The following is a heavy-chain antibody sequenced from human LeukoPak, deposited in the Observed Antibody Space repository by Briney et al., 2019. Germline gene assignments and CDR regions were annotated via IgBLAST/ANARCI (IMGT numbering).Heavy chain of an antibody. CDR1: GFTLRNYK. J-gene: IGHJ4*02. CDR3: ARDDPTVTTGPPVGS. CDR2: ISRSSSYI. Sequence: GGSLRLSCATWGFTLRNYKMNGVRQAPGKGGEGVSSISRSSSYIYYADSLKGRFTISRDNAKNSLYLQMNSLRVEDTAVYYCARDDPTVTTGPPVGSWGQGTLVTVSS. D-gene: IGHD4-17*01. V-gene: IGHV3-21*01.